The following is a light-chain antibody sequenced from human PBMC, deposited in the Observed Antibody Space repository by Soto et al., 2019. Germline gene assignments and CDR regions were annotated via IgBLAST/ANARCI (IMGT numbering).Light chain of an antibody. CDR3: QQYGGSPRVT. CDR2: GAS. CDR1: QSVSDNY. J-gene: IGKJ4*01. V-gene: IGKV3-20*01. Sequence: EIVLTQSPGTLSLSPGERATLSCRASQSVSDNYLAWYQQKPGQAPRLLIYGASSRATGIPDRFSGSGSGTDFTLTIRRLEREDFAVYYCQQYGGSPRVTFGGGTKVEIK.